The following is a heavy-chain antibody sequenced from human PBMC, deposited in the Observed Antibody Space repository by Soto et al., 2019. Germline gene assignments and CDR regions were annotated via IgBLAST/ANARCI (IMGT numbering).Heavy chain of an antibody. CDR1: GGSISGYY. Sequence: QVQLQESGPGLVKPSETLSLTCTVSGGSISGYYWSWIRQPPGKGLEWIGYIYYSGSTNYNPSLKSRVTISLDTSRDPFSLKLSSVTAADTGVYYCARGGLYCSTTSCYSGAFDIWGQGTMVTVSS. J-gene: IGHJ3*02. V-gene: IGHV4-59*01. D-gene: IGHD2-2*01. CDR2: IYYSGST. CDR3: ARGGLYCSTTSCYSGAFDI.